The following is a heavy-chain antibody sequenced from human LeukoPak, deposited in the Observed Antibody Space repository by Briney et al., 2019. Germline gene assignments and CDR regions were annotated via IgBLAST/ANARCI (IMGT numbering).Heavy chain of an antibody. CDR3: ARKRSFDL. CDR1: GDSLSSYY. V-gene: IGHV4-59*01. J-gene: IGHJ5*02. CDR2: IYYSETA. Sequence: PSETLSLTCTVSGDSLSSYYWSWIRQPPGKRLEWIGCIYYSETATYNPSLKSRVTISLDTSKNQFFLKLSSVAAADTAGYYCARKRSFDLWGQGTLVTVSS.